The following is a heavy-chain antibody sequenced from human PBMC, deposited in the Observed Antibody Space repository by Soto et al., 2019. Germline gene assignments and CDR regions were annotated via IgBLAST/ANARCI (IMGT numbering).Heavy chain of an antibody. CDR2: INPNSGGT. Sequence: ASVKVSCKASGYTFTGYYMHWVRQAPGQGLEWMGWINPNSGGTNYAQKFQGWVTMTRDTSISTAYMELSRLRSDDTAVYYCARSRRDGYKSPFDYWGQGTLVTVSS. V-gene: IGHV1-2*04. D-gene: IGHD5-12*01. J-gene: IGHJ4*02. CDR3: ARSRRDGYKSPFDY. CDR1: GYTFTGYY.